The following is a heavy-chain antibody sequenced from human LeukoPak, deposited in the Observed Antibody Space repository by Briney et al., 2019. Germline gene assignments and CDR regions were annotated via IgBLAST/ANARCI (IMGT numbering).Heavy chain of an antibody. CDR3: ATEMGIAARPWGFY. CDR2: IKSKTDGGTT. CDR1: GFTFSNAW. J-gene: IGHJ4*02. D-gene: IGHD6-6*01. V-gene: IGHV3-15*01. Sequence: PGGSLRLSCAASGFTFSNAWMSWVRQAPGKVLEWVGRIKSKTDGGTTDYAAPVKGRFTISRDDSKNTLYLQMNSLKTEDTAVYYCATEMGIAARPWGFYWGQGTLVTVSS.